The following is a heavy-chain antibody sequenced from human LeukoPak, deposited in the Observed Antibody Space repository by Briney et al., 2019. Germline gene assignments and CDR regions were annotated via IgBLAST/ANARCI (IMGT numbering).Heavy chain of an antibody. J-gene: IGHJ5*02. V-gene: IGHV1-2*02. D-gene: IGHD3-10*01. Sequence: ASVKVSCKASGYTFTGYYMHWVRQAPGQGLEWMGWINPNSGGTNYAQKFQGRVTMTRDTPISTAYMELSRLRSDDTAVYYCARDLAYGSGQNWFDPWGQGTLVTVSP. CDR3: ARDLAYGSGQNWFDP. CDR1: GYTFTGYY. CDR2: INPNSGGT.